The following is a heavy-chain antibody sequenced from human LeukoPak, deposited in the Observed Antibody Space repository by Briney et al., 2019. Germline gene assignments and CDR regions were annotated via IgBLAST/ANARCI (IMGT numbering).Heavy chain of an antibody. Sequence: GGSLRLSCAASGFTLSSYWMHWVRQAPGKGLVWVSRINSDGSSTSYADSVKGRFTISRDNAKNTLYLQMNSLRAGDTAVYYCARAAPTAMVNYYYYYYMDVWGKGTTVTVSS. V-gene: IGHV3-74*01. CDR2: INSDGSST. J-gene: IGHJ6*03. CDR3: ARAAPTAMVNYYYYYYMDV. CDR1: GFTLSSYW. D-gene: IGHD5-18*01.